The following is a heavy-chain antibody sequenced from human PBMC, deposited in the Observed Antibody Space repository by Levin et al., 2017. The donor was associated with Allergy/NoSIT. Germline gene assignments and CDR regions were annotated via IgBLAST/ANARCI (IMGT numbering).Heavy chain of an antibody. J-gene: IGHJ4*02. V-gene: IGHV1-18*01. D-gene: IGHD3-9*01. CDR2: ISAYNGNT. CDR3: ARDQRLHFEDY. CDR1: GYTFTSYG. Sequence: GESLKISCKASGYTFTSYGISWVRQAPGQGLEWMGWISAYNGNTNYAQKLQGRVTMTTDTSTSTAYMELRSLRSDDTAVYYCARDQRLHFEDYWGQGTLVTVSS.